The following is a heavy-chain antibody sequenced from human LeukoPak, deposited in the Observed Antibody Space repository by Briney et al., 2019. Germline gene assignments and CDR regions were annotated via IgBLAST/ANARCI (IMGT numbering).Heavy chain of an antibody. CDR3: ARGVQWGGSFDY. CDR2: VDSSGST. J-gene: IGHJ4*02. CDR1: GGSISSFY. Sequence: SETLSLTCTVSGGSISSFYWTWIRQPPGKGLEWVGYVDSSGSTHYSPSLKSRVTISLDTSKNQFSLKLNSVTAADTAVYFCARGVQWGGSFDYWGQGTLVTVSS. V-gene: IGHV4-59*12. D-gene: IGHD1-26*01.